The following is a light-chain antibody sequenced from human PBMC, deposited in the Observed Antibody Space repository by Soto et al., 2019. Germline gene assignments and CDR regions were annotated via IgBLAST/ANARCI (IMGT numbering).Light chain of an antibody. CDR3: QQRSNWPPTWT. CDR1: QSVSSY. Sequence: EIVLTQSPATLSLSPGERATLSCRASQSVSSYLAWYQHKPGQAHRLLIYDASKRATGIPARFSGSGSGTDFTLTISSLEPEDFAVYYCQQRSNWPPTWTFGQGTRVEIK. V-gene: IGKV3-11*01. J-gene: IGKJ1*01. CDR2: DAS.